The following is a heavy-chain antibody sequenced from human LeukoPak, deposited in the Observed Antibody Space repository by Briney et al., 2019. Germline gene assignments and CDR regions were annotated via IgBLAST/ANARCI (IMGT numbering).Heavy chain of an antibody. V-gene: IGHV3-49*04. CDR2: IRSKPYGGTT. CDR1: GFTFGDYV. CDR3: TTGSATGTGSGY. D-gene: IGHD6-13*01. J-gene: IGHJ4*02. Sequence: GGSLRLSCTASGFTFGDYVMSWVRQAPGKGLEWVGFIRSKPYGGTTEYAASVNGRFIISRDDSKTIAYLQMNSLKSEDTAVYYCTTGSATGTGSGYWGQGTLVTVSS.